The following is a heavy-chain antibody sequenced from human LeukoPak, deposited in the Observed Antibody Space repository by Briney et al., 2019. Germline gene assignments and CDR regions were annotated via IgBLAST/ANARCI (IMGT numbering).Heavy chain of an antibody. CDR2: ISYDGSNK. J-gene: IGHJ4*02. Sequence: GGSLRLSCAASGFTFSSYAMHWVRQAPDKGLEWVAVISYDGSNKYYADSVNGRFTISRDNSKNTLYLQMNSLRAEDTAVYYCASNSPYCSSTSCPDYWGQGTLVTVSS. V-gene: IGHV3-30-3*01. CDR3: ASNSPYCSSTSCPDY. CDR1: GFTFSSYA. D-gene: IGHD2-2*01.